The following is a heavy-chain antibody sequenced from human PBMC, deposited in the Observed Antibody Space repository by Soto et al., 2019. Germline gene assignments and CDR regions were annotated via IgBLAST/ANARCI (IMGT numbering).Heavy chain of an antibody. CDR2: IYYSGST. Sequence: PSETLSLTCTVSGGSISSGDYYWSWIRQPPGKGLEWIGYIYYSGSTYYNPSLKSRVTISVDTSKNQFSLKLSSVTAADTAAYYCARESPTPLFDYWGQGTLVTVSS. J-gene: IGHJ4*02. CDR3: ARESPTPLFDY. V-gene: IGHV4-30-4*01. CDR1: GGSISSGDYY.